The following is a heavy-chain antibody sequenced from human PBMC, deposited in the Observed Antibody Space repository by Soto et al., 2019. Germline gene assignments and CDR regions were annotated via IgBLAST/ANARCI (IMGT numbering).Heavy chain of an antibody. CDR1: VDSVSSNSAA. V-gene: IGHV6-1*01. J-gene: IGHJ3*02. CDR2: TYYRSKWYN. Sequence: PSRTLSLTCAISVDSVSSNSAAWNWLRQSPSRGLEWLGRTYYRSKWYNDYVVSVKSRITINPDTSKNQFSLQLNSVTPEDTAVYYCARERGVLSEAFDIWGQGTVVTVSS. D-gene: IGHD3-10*01. CDR3: ARERGVLSEAFDI.